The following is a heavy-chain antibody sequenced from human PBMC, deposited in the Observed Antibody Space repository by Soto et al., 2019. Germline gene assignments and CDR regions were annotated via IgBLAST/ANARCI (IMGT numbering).Heavy chain of an antibody. J-gene: IGHJ4*02. Sequence: PSETVSLTCTVSGCSISSGGYYWSWIRQHPGKGLEWIGYIYYSGSTYYNPSLKSRVTISVDTSKNQFSLKLSSVTAADTAVYYCARTNWGRYYFDYWGQGTLVTVSS. CDR2: IYYSGST. D-gene: IGHD7-27*01. V-gene: IGHV4-31*03. CDR1: GCSISSGGYY. CDR3: ARTNWGRYYFDY.